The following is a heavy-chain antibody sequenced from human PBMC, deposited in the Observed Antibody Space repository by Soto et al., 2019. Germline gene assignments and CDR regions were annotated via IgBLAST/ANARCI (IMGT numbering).Heavy chain of an antibody. V-gene: IGHV1-2*02. CDR1: GYNFSNYW. CDR2: MNPDSGAT. Sequence: GACLKTYCKGSGYNFSNYWIGWVRQAPGQGLEWMGWMNPDSGATYFAQKFEGRVTMTRVTSMNTAYMDLSRLISDDTAVYFCARDRRGSRSYDGLDVWGQGTTVTVSS. D-gene: IGHD3-10*01. CDR3: ARDRRGSRSYDGLDV. J-gene: IGHJ6*02.